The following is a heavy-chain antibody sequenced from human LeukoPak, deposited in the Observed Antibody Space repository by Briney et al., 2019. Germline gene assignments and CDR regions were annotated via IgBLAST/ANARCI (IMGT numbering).Heavy chain of an antibody. CDR3: ARSGGSGSYYNVIWWFDP. D-gene: IGHD3-10*01. J-gene: IGHJ5*02. CDR2: IYPGDSVT. Sequence: GESLKISCKGSGYSFTSYWIGWVRQMPGKGLEWMGIIYPGDSVTRYSPSFQGQVTISADKSISTAYLQWSSLKASDTAMYYCARSGGSGSYYNVIWWFDPWGQGTLVTVSS. V-gene: IGHV5-51*01. CDR1: GYSFTSYW.